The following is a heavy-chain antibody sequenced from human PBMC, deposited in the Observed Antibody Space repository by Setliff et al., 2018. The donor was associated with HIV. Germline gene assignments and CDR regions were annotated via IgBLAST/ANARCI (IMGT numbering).Heavy chain of an antibody. CDR1: GGTFSSYA. Sequence: SVKVSCKASGGTFSSYAINWVRQAPGQGLQWMGGIIPMFGTLNFAQKFQGRVTISTDDSTSTAYMELNSLRSEDTAVYYCATDLGSHALDPWGQGTLVTVSS. CDR2: IIPMFGTL. D-gene: IGHD6-13*01. CDR3: ATDLGSHALDP. J-gene: IGHJ5*02. V-gene: IGHV1-69*05.